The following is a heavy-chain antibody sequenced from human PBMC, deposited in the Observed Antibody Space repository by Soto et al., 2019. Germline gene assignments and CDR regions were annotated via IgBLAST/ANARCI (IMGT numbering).Heavy chain of an antibody. V-gene: IGHV4-4*07. CDR3: ETQRTAVVTQDYFDV. J-gene: IGHJ4*02. CDR1: RGYVNTFP. D-gene: IGHD2-21*02. Sequence: SETLSLTCNVSRGYVNTFPWSSVRQPAGKGLEWIGHIYSSGTTNYSPSLKSRVTILLDMSKNQFSLRLRSVTAADTAVYYCETQRTAVVTQDYFDVWGPGSLVTVSS. CDR2: IYSSGTT.